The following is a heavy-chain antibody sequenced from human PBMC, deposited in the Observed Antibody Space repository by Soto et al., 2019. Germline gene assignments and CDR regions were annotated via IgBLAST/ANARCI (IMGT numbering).Heavy chain of an antibody. CDR3: ARGGNFDWLLSRGDYYYMDV. V-gene: IGHV4-28*03. Sequence: SETLSLTCAVSGYSISSSNLWGWIRQPPGKGLEWIGYIYYSGSTYYNPSLKSRVTMSVDTSKNQFSLKLSSVTAVDTAVYYCARGGNFDWLLSRGDYYYMDVWGKGTTVTVSS. CDR2: IYYSGST. CDR1: GYSISSSNL. D-gene: IGHD3-9*01. J-gene: IGHJ6*03.